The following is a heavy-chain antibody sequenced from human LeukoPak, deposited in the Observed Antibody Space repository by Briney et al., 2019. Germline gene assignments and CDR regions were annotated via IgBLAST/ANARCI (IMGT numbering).Heavy chain of an antibody. V-gene: IGHV3-30-3*01. CDR3: ARVPLGYCSSTSCYGGHFDY. D-gene: IGHD2-2*01. Sequence: GGSLRLSCAASGFTFSSYAMHWVRQAPGKGLEWVAVISYDGSNKYYADSVKGRFTISRDNSKNTLYLQMSSLRAEDTAVYYCARVPLGYCSSTSCYGGHFDYWGQGTLVTVSS. CDR2: ISYDGSNK. J-gene: IGHJ4*02. CDR1: GFTFSSYA.